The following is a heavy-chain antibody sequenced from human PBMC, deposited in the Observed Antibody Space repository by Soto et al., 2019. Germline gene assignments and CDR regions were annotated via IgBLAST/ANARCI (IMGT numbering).Heavy chain of an antibody. CDR3: ARQIYDSDTGPNFQYYFDS. CDR2: IDPSDSQT. D-gene: IGHD3-22*01. CDR1: GYSFAGYW. V-gene: IGHV5-10-1*01. J-gene: IGHJ4*02. Sequence: PGESLKISWKGSGYSFAGYWITWVRQKPGKGLEWMGRIDPSDSQTYYSPSFRGHVTISVTKSITTVFLQWSSLGAWDTAMYYCARQIYDSDTGPNFQYYFDSWGQGTPVTVSS.